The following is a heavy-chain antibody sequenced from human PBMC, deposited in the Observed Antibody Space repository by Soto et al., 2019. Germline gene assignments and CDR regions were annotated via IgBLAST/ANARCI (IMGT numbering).Heavy chain of an antibody. V-gene: IGHV1-69*02. CDR3: AVPTVIRDAFDI. J-gene: IGHJ3*02. CDR1: GGTFSSYT. CDR2: IIPILGIA. D-gene: IGHD4-17*01. Sequence: SVKVSCKASGGTFSSYTISWVRQAPGQGLEWMGRIIPILGIANYAQKFQGRVTITADKSTSTAYMELSSLRSEDTAVYYCAVPTVIRDAFDIWGQGTMVTVSS.